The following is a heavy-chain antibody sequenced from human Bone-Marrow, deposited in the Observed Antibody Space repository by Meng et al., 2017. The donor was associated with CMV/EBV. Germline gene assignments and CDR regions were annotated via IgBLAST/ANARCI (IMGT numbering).Heavy chain of an antibody. CDR1: GYTFTSYG. CDR2: ISAYNGNT. Sequence: ASVKVSYKASGYTFTSYGISWVRQAPGQGLEWMGWISAYNGNTNYAQKLQGRVTMTTDTSTSTAYMELRSLRSDDTAVYYCARDSWYYYDSSGYSSLAQFDYWGQGTLVTVSS. V-gene: IGHV1-18*01. CDR3: ARDSWYYYDSSGYSSLAQFDY. D-gene: IGHD3-22*01. J-gene: IGHJ4*02.